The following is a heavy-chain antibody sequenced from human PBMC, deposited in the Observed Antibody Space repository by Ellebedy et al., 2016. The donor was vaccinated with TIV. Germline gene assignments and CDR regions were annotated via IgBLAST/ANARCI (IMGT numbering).Heavy chain of an antibody. Sequence: SETLSLXXAVYGGSFSGYYLSWIRQPPGKGLEWIGEFNHSGTTNYNPSLKSRVTISVDTSKNQFSLKLSSVTAADTAVYYCARGDYGGYYFDYWGQGTLVTVSS. D-gene: IGHD4-17*01. CDR1: GGSFSGYY. V-gene: IGHV4-34*01. J-gene: IGHJ4*02. CDR3: ARGDYGGYYFDY. CDR2: FNHSGTT.